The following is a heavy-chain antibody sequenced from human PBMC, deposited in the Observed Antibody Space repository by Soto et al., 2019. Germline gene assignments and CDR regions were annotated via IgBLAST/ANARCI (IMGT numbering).Heavy chain of an antibody. J-gene: IGHJ6*02. CDR3: ARDMVLVPAAIGGMDV. V-gene: IGHV1-46*02. Sequence: ASVKVSCKASGATFNNYAFIWVRQAPGQGLEWMGIINPSGGSTSYAQKFQGRVTMTRDTSTSTVYMELSSLRSEDTAVYYCARDMVLVPAAIGGMDVRGQGTTVTVSS. CDR1: GATFNNYA. D-gene: IGHD2-2*01. CDR2: INPSGGST.